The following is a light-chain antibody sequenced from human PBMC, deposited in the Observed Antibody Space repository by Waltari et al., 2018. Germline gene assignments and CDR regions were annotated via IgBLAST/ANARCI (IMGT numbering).Light chain of an antibody. CDR3: EKYNRGPWT. CDR1: QSVGTK. V-gene: IGKV3-15*01. CDR2: GAS. Sequence: DIVRTQSPVTLCVSPGERATLSCRASQSVGTKLAWYQQKPGQAPRLLIYGASTRATGIAARFSGSGSGTEFTLTIRSMQEEDVERDEWEKYNRGPWTFDQGTKVDIK. J-gene: IGKJ1*01.